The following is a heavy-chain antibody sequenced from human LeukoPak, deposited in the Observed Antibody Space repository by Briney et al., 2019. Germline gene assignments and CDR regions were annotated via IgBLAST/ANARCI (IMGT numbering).Heavy chain of an antibody. V-gene: IGHV3-30*18. CDR2: ISYDGSNK. J-gene: IGHJ4*02. CDR1: GVTFSSYG. D-gene: IGHD1-7*01. CDR3: AKLRLTGTTDFFDY. Sequence: GRSPRLSCAASGVTFSSYGMHWVRQAPGKGLEWVAAISYDGSNKYYADSVKGRFTISRDNSKNTLYLQMNSLRAEDTAVYYCAKLRLTGTTDFFDYWGQGTLVTVSS.